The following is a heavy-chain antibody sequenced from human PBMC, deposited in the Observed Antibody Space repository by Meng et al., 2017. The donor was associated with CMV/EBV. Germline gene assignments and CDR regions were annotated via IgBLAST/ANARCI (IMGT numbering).Heavy chain of an antibody. J-gene: IGHJ4*02. CDR3: ARKDLDCSGGSCYGGPFDY. D-gene: IGHD2-15*01. V-gene: IGHV1-18*01. CDR1: FNSYG. Sequence: FNSYGISWVRQAPGQGLEWMGWISAYNGNTNYAQKLQGRVTMTTDTSTSTAYMELRSLRSDDTAVYYCARKDLDCSGGSCYGGPFDYWGQGTLVTVSS. CDR2: ISAYNGNT.